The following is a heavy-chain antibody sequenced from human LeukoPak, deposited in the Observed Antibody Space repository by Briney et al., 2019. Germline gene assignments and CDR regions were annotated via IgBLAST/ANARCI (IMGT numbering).Heavy chain of an antibody. CDR3: TRGGELMNF. Sequence: KPSETLSLTCAVYGGSFNSDYWTWIRQPPGKGLEWIGEINYSGNTNYNPSLMSRVTMSLDTSLNQFSLKLTSVIAADTAVYYCTRGGELMNFWGQGTLATVSS. J-gene: IGHJ4*02. CDR1: GGSFNSDY. D-gene: IGHD1-26*01. CDR2: INYSGNT. V-gene: IGHV4-34*01.